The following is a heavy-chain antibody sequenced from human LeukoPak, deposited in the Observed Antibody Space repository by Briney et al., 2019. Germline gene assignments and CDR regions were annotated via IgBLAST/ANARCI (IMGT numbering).Heavy chain of an antibody. CDR1: GFTFSTYP. J-gene: IGHJ4*02. V-gene: IGHV3-64*01. CDR2: ISSNGDST. Sequence: GGSLRLSCVASGFTFSTYPMHWVRQAPGKGLEYVSAISSNGDSTYYAKSVKGRFTISRDNSKDTLFLQMGSLRVEDMAVYYCARETAAAATACFDSWGQGALVTVSS. CDR3: ARETAAAATACFDS. D-gene: IGHD6-13*01.